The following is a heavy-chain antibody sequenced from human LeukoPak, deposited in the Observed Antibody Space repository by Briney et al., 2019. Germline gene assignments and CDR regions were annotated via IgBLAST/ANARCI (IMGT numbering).Heavy chain of an antibody. CDR3: AKGDWAANNWFDP. J-gene: IGHJ5*02. CDR2: ISGSGGST. V-gene: IGHV3-23*01. Sequence: GGPLRLSCAASGFTFSSYAMSWVRQAPGKGLEWVSAISGSGGSTYYADSVEGRFTISRDNSKNTLYLQMNSLRAEDTAVYYCAKGDWAANNWFDPWGQGTLVTVSS. CDR1: GFTFSSYA. D-gene: IGHD6-13*01.